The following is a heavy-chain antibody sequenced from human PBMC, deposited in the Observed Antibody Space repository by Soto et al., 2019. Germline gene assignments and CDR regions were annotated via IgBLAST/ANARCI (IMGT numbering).Heavy chain of an antibody. CDR3: SRVVPAAKANLDY. CDR1: GYTFTSYA. J-gene: IGHJ4*02. D-gene: IGHD2-2*01. V-gene: IGHV1-3*01. Sequence: ASVKVSCKASGYTFTSYAMHWVRRAPGQRLEWMGWINAGNGNTKYSQKFQGRVTITRDTSASTAYMELSSLRSEDTAVYYCSRVVPAAKANLDYWGQGTLVTVSS. CDR2: INAGNGNT.